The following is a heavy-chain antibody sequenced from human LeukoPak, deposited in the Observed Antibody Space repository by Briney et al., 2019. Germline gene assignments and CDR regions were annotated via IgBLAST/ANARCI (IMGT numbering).Heavy chain of an antibody. CDR1: GFTVSSNY. D-gene: IGHD5-18*01. CDR2: IYSGGST. CDR3: AAVDTATPGH. J-gene: IGHJ4*02. V-gene: IGHV3-53*01. Sequence: PGGSLRLSCAASGFTVSSNYMSWVRQAPGKGLEWVSVIYSGGSTYYADSLKGRFTISRDNSKNTLYLRMNSLRAEDTAVYYCAAVDTATPGHWGQGTLVTVSS.